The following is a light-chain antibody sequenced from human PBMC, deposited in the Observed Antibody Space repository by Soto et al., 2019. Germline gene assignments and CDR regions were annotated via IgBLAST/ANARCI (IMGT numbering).Light chain of an antibody. Sequence: DIVMTQSPESLAVSLGEKATTNCKSNQSLSYIANNKNYLAWYQQKPGQPPKLLLYWASSRDSGVPDRFSGSGSGTDFTLTISSLQTVDVAVYYCLQYYAIPWTFGQGTKVEIK. V-gene: IGKV4-1*01. J-gene: IGKJ1*01. CDR2: WAS. CDR3: LQYYAIPWT. CDR1: QSLSYIANNKNY.